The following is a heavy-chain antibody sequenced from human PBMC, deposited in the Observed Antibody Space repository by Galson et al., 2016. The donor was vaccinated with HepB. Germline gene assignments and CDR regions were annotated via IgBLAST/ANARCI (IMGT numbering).Heavy chain of an antibody. Sequence: SLRLSCAASGFTFTTYWMNWVRQAPGKGLEWVANINQDGSDTRYVDSVKGRFTISRDQTKNSLYLQLDSLRAEDTAMYYCARGGKRNDILIDYWGQGTLGTVSS. CDR2: INQDGSDT. D-gene: IGHD1-1*01. J-gene: IGHJ4*02. CDR1: GFTFTTYW. CDR3: ARGGKRNDILIDY. V-gene: IGHV3-7*01.